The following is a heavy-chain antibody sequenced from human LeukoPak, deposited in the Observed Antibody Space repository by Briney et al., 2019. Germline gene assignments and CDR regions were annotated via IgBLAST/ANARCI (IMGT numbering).Heavy chain of an antibody. Sequence: SETLSLTCTVSGGSISSSSYYWGWIRQPPGKGLEWIGSIYYSGSTYYNPSLKSRVTISVDTSKNQFSLKLSSVTAADTAVYYCARTNSGYDLDAFGIWGQGTMVTVSS. V-gene: IGHV4-39*07. CDR3: ARTNSGYDLDAFGI. D-gene: IGHD5-12*01. CDR1: GGSISSSSYY. J-gene: IGHJ3*02. CDR2: IYYSGST.